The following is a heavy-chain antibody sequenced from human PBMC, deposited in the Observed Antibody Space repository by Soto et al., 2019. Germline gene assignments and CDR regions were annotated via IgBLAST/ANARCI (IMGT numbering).Heavy chain of an antibody. Sequence: GASVKLSCKASGYTFTSYCISWVRQAPGQGLEWMGWISAYNGNTNYAQKLQGRVTMTTDTSTSTAYMELRSLRSDDTAVYYCARDNRGFYRCNDYDSSGRDYWGQGTLVTVSS. D-gene: IGHD3-22*01. V-gene: IGHV1-18*01. CDR2: ISAYNGNT. CDR1: GYTFTSYC. CDR3: ARDNRGFYRCNDYDSSGRDY. J-gene: IGHJ4*02.